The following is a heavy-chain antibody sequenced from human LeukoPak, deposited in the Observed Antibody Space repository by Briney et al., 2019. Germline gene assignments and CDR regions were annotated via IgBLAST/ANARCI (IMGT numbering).Heavy chain of an antibody. Sequence: GGSLRLSCAASGFTFSSYSMNWVRQAPGKGLEWVSYISRSSSGKYYADSVKGRFTISRDNAKNTLYLQMNSLRAEDTAVYYCARDLYGAIDYWGQGTLVTVSS. CDR3: ARDLYGAIDY. J-gene: IGHJ4*02. V-gene: IGHV3-48*01. CDR1: GFTFSSYS. D-gene: IGHD4-17*01. CDR2: ISRSSSGK.